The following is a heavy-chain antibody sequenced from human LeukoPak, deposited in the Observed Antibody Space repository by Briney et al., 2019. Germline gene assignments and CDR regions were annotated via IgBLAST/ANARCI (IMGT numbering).Heavy chain of an antibody. CDR1: GGSFSGYY. CDR3: ARQTGIAVGGTLEY. Sequence: PSETLSLTCAVYGGSFSGYYWSWLRQPPGKGLEWIGSMSYSENTYYNPSLESRVTLSVDTSKNHFSLKLSSVTAADTAVYFCARQTGIAVGGTLEYWGQGILVTVAS. V-gene: IGHV4-34*01. D-gene: IGHD6-19*01. CDR2: MSYSENT. J-gene: IGHJ4*02.